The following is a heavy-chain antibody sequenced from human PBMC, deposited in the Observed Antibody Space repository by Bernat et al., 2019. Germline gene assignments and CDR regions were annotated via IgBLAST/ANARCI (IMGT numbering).Heavy chain of an antibody. CDR3: AKDRNSSNSCFDY. D-gene: IGHD4-23*01. J-gene: IGHJ4*02. Sequence: QVQLVESGGGVLQPGRSLRLSCAASGFTFSDYGMHWVRQAPGKVLEWVAVISYDGSNKFYVDSVKGRFTISRDNSKNTLYLQMNSLRAEDTAVYYCAKDRNSSNSCFDYWGQGTLVTVSS. CDR2: ISYDGSNK. CDR1: GFTFSDYG. V-gene: IGHV3-30*18.